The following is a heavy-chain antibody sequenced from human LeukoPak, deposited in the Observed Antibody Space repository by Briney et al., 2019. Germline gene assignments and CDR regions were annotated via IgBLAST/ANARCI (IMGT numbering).Heavy chain of an antibody. Sequence: GGSLRLSCAASGFTFSNYWMSWVRQAPGTGLEWVANIKQDGSESYYVDSVKGRFTISRDNAKNSLYLQMSSLRAEDTAVYYCARRYYGSATYRLPYDYWGQGTLVTVSS. J-gene: IGHJ4*02. CDR1: GFTFSNYW. CDR2: IKQDGSES. V-gene: IGHV3-7*01. D-gene: IGHD3-22*01. CDR3: ARRYYGSATYRLPYDY.